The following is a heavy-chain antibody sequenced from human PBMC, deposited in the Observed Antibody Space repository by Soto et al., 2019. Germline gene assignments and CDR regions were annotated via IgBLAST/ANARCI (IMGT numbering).Heavy chain of an antibody. CDR1: GGSISSYY. CDR3: AREAGSGSTDPFDY. V-gene: IGHV4-59*01. Sequence: QVQLQESGPGLVKPSETLSLTCTVSGGSISSYYWSWIRQPPGKGLEWIGYIYYSGSTNYNPSLKSRVTISVDTSKNQFSLKLSSVTAADTAVYYCAREAGSGSTDPFDYWGQGTLVTVSS. J-gene: IGHJ4*02. D-gene: IGHD5-12*01. CDR2: IYYSGST.